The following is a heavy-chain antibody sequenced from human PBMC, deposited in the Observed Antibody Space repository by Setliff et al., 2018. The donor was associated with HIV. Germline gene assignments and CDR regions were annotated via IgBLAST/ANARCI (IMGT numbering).Heavy chain of an antibody. CDR3: ARVGSESLPYTWDDEADTFDI. CDR2: ITGYNGNT. D-gene: IGHD1-1*01. V-gene: IGHV1-18*01. CDR1: GYIFTNYG. J-gene: IGHJ3*02. Sequence: GASVKVSCKASGYIFTNYGISWVRQAPGQGLEWMGWITGYNGNTSYAEKFQGRVTMTIDTSTSTAYLELRSLRSDDTAVYYCARVGSESLPYTWDDEADTFDIWGQGTMVTVSS.